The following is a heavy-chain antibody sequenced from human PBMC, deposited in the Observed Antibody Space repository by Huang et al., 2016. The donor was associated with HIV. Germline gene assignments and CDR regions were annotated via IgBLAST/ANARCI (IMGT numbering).Heavy chain of an antibody. CDR1: GFNLLTYA. Sequence: QVQLVQSGAEVEKPGASVNLSCKASGFNLLTYALHWVRQAPVQRLEWMGWINGDGLTKYSQKLQGRVTITRDRSASTVYVDFKSLTYEDTAVYYCARDKEAGTPFFDPWGQGTLVTVSS. V-gene: IGHV1-3*01. CDR2: INGDGLT. CDR3: ARDKEAGTPFFDP. J-gene: IGHJ5*02. D-gene: IGHD6-19*01.